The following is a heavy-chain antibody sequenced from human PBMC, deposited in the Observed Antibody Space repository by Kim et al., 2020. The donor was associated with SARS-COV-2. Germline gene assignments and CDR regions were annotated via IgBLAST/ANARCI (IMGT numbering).Heavy chain of an antibody. J-gene: IGHJ4*02. CDR3: ARTRSGSYLFGY. V-gene: IGHV1-46*01. D-gene: IGHD3-10*01. Sequence: SYAQKFKGRVTMTRDTSTSTVYMELSSLRSEDTAVYYCARTRSGSYLFGYWGQGTLVTVSS.